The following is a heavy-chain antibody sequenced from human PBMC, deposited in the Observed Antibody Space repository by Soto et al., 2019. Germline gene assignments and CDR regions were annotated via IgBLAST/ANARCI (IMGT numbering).Heavy chain of an antibody. V-gene: IGHV3-13*05. CDR3: AIAYSGRLPRRADYYYAMDV. CDR1: GFTLSAYD. J-gene: IGHJ6*02. D-gene: IGHD2-15*01. Sequence: EVQVVESGGGVVEPGGSLRLSCAASGFTLSAYDMHWVRQAEGKGLEWVSALGAADDPYYLVSVKGRFTISRENAKNSLYLQMNNLRAGDTAVYYCAIAYSGRLPRRADYYYAMDVWGQGTTVTVAS. CDR2: LGAADDP.